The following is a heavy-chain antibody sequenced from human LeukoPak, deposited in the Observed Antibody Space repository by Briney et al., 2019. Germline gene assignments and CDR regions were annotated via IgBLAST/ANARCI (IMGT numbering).Heavy chain of an antibody. CDR2: IYYSGST. J-gene: IGHJ4*02. CDR1: GGSISSYY. CDR3: ARYQNSFDY. Sequence: PSETLSLTCTVSGGSISSYYWSWIRQPPGKGLEWIGYIYYSGSTNYNPSLKSRVAISVDTSKNQFSLELSSVTAADTAVYYCARYQNSFDYWGQGTLVTVSS. V-gene: IGHV4-59*01.